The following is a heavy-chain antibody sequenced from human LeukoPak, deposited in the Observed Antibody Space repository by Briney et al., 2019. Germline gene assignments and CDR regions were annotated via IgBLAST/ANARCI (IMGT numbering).Heavy chain of an antibody. CDR2: IYSGGST. CDR1: GFTVSSNY. J-gene: IGHJ6*02. CDR3: ARDSPHQGDQNYYYYYGMDV. D-gene: IGHD2-2*01. V-gene: IGHV3-66*01. Sequence: GGSLRLSCAASGFTVSSNYMSWVRQAPGKGLEWVSVIYSGGSTYYADSVKGRFTISRDNSKNTLYLQMNSLRAEDTAVYYCARDSPHQGDQNYYYYYGMDVWGQGTTVTVSS.